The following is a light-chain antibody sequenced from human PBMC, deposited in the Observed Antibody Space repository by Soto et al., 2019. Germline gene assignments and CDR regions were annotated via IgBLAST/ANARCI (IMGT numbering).Light chain of an antibody. V-gene: IGKV1-39*01. J-gene: IGKJ2*01. CDR3: QQSYSTPKT. CDR2: AAS. Sequence: DIQMTQSPSSLSASVGDRVTISCRASQSISSYLNWYQQKPGKAPNLLIYAASSLQSGVPSRFSSSGSGTDFTLTISSLQPEDFATYYCQQSYSTPKTFGQGTKLEIK. CDR1: QSISSY.